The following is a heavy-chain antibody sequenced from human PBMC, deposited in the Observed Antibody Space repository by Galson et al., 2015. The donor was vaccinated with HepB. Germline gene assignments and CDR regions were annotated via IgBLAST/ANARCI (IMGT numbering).Heavy chain of an antibody. V-gene: IGHV3-48*04. CDR3: ARDHKAVGGTFDH. CDR1: GFTFSTYS. J-gene: IGHJ4*02. Sequence: SLRLSCAASGFTFSTYSMNWVRQAPGKGLQWLSFIGSDSSAIYYADSVKGRFTISRDNAKNSVYLQMNSLRAEDTAVYYCARDHKAVGGTFDHWGQGTLVTVSS. CDR2: IGSDSSAI. D-gene: IGHD1-26*01.